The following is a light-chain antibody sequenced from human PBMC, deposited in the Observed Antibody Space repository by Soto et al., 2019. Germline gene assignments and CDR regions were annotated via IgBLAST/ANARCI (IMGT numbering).Light chain of an antibody. J-gene: IGKJ2*01. CDR1: QSIRNY. Sequence: DIQMTQSPSSLSASVGDRVTITCRASQSIRNYVSWYQQKPGKAPKFLIYVASTLQIGVPSRFSGSGSGTDFTLTISSLQHEDFATYYCQQTYSSPYTFGPGTELQIK. CDR2: VAS. V-gene: IGKV1-39*01. CDR3: QQTYSSPYT.